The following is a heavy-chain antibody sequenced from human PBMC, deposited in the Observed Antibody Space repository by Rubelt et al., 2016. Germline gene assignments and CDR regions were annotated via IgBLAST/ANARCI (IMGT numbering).Heavy chain of an antibody. D-gene: IGHD2/OR15-2a*01. Sequence: QLQLQESGPGLVKPSETLSLTCTVSGGSISRSSYYWGWIRQPPGKGLEWLGSIYYSGSTYYNPSLKIRVTISVNTSKNQFSLKLTSVTGAETAVYYCARASTVLLHFDYWGQGTLVTVSS. CDR3: ARASTVLLHFDY. CDR1: GGSISRSSYY. CDR2: IYYSGST. V-gene: IGHV4-39*07. J-gene: IGHJ4*02.